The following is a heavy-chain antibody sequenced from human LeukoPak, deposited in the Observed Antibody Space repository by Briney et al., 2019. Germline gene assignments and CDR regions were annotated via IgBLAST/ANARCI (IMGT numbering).Heavy chain of an antibody. V-gene: IGHV1-18*01. D-gene: IGHD2-2*01. CDR2: ISAYNGNT. CDR3: ARDGDCSSTSCYEGDSGNWFDP. J-gene: IGHJ5*02. Sequence: GASVKVSCKASGYTFTSCGISWVRQAPGQGLEWMGWISAYNGNTNYAQKLQGRVTMTTDTSTSTAYMELRSLRSDDTAVYYCARDGDCSSTSCYEGDSGNWFDPWGQGTLVTVSS. CDR1: GYTFTSCG.